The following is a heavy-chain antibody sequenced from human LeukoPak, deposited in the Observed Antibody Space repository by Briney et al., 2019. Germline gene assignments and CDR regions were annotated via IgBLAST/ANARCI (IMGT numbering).Heavy chain of an antibody. CDR3: ARDLRNYYDARGYYPYVFDL. Sequence: SGTLSLTCTVSGYSISSGYFWGWIRQPAGKGLEWIGRLYAGGSTNYNPSLKNRATISADTSQNQFSLYLSSVTAADTAVYYCARDLRNYYDARGYYPYVFDLGGQGAKVTVSS. V-gene: IGHV4-38-2*02. CDR2: LYAGGST. CDR1: GYSISSGYF. J-gene: IGHJ3*01. D-gene: IGHD3-22*01.